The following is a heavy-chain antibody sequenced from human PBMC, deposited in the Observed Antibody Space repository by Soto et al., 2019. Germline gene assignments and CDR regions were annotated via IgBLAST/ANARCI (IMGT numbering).Heavy chain of an antibody. Sequence: GGSLRLSCAASGFTFSSYSMNWVRQAPGKGLEWVSYISSSSSTIYYSDAVKGRFTISRDHAKNSLDLQMTSLRAEDTAVYYCARTPRGEDAFDIWGQGTMVTVSS. D-gene: IGHD3-10*01. CDR3: ARTPRGEDAFDI. J-gene: IGHJ3*02. V-gene: IGHV3-48*04. CDR2: ISSSSSTI. CDR1: GFTFSSYS.